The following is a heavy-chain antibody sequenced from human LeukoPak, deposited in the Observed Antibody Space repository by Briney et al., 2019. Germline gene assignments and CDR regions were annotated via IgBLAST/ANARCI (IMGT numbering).Heavy chain of an antibody. CDR1: GFTFDDYA. CDR2: ISWNSGSI. J-gene: IGHJ2*01. CDR3: AKGLGSEPASYWYFDL. D-gene: IGHD1-14*01. Sequence: GGSLRPSCAASGFTFDDYAMHWVRQAPGKGLEWVSGISWNSGSIGYADSVKGRFTISRDNAKNSLYLQMNSLRAEDTALYYCAKGLGSEPASYWYFDLWGRGTLVTVSS. V-gene: IGHV3-9*01.